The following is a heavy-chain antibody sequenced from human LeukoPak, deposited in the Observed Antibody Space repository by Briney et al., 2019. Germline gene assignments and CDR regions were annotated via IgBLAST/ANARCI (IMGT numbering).Heavy chain of an antibody. V-gene: IGHV3-30*04. CDR2: ISYDGSNK. Sequence: GGSLRLSCAASGFTFSSYAMHWVRQAPGKGLEWVAVISYDGSNKYYADSVKGRFTISRDNSKNTLYLQMNSLRAEDTAVYYCASAVLRFLEWLSKDGDYYYYYMDVWGKGTTVTISS. J-gene: IGHJ6*03. CDR1: GFTFSSYA. D-gene: IGHD3-3*01. CDR3: ASAVLRFLEWLSKDGDYYYYYMDV.